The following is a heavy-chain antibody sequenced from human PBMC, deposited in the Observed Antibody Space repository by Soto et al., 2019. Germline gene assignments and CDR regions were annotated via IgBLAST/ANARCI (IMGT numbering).Heavy chain of an antibody. CDR2: IYHSGST. J-gene: IGHJ4*02. Sequence: SETLSLTCAVSGGSISSSNWWSWVRQPPGKGLEWIGEIYHSGSTNYNPSLKSRVTISVDKSKNQFSLKLSSVTAADTAVYYCARIGYSHGFNVDYWGQGTLVTVSS. CDR3: ARIGYSHGFNVDY. D-gene: IGHD5-18*01. CDR1: GGSISSSNW. V-gene: IGHV4-4*02.